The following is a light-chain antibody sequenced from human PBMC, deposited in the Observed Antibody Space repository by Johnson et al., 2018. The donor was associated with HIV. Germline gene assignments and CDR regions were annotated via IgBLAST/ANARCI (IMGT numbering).Light chain of an antibody. V-gene: IGLV1-51*02. Sequence: LTQPPSVSAAPGQKVTISCSGSSSNIGRNYVSWYQQLPGTAPKLLIYENNKRPSGIPDRFSGSKSGTSATLGITGLQTGDEADYYCGTWDGSLSGYVFGTGTKVTVL. CDR3: GTWDGSLSGYV. J-gene: IGLJ1*01. CDR1: SSNIGRNY. CDR2: ENN.